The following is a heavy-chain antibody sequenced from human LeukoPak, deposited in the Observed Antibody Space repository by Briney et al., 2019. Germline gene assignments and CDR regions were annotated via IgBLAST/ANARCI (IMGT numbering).Heavy chain of an antibody. CDR1: GFTFSSYS. D-gene: IGHD2-2*01. CDR2: ISSSSSYI. CDR3: ASKECSSTSCLD. Sequence: PGGSLRLSCAASGFTFSSYSMNWVRQAPGKGLEWVSSISSSSSYIYYADSVKGRFTISRDNAKNSLYLQMNSLRAEDTAVYYCASKECSSTSCLDWGQGTLVTVSS. V-gene: IGHV3-21*01. J-gene: IGHJ4*02.